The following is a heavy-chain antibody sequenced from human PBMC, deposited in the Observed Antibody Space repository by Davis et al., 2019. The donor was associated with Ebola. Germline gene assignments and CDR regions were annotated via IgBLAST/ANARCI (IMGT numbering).Heavy chain of an antibody. Sequence: PGGSLRLSCAASGFTFSSYAMHWVRQAPGKGLEWVSGISWNSGSIGYADSVKGRFTISRDNAKNSLYLQMNSLRAEDTALYYCAKGGKGSSFDYWGQGTLVTVSS. CDR3: AKGGKGSSFDY. V-gene: IGHV3-9*01. D-gene: IGHD6-6*01. CDR2: ISWNSGSI. J-gene: IGHJ4*02. CDR1: GFTFSSYA.